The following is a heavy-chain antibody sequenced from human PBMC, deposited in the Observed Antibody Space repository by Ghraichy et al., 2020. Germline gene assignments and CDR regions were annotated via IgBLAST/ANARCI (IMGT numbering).Heavy chain of an antibody. J-gene: IGHJ4*02. CDR3: ARLCYYAGSGYYFDS. Sequence: ASVKVSCKASEYTFTTYALNWVRQAPGQGLEWMGWINTNTGNPTYSQGFSRRFVFSLDTSVSTAYLQISSLKAEDTAVYYCARLCYYAGSGYYFDSWGQGTLVTVSS. V-gene: IGHV7-4-1*02. CDR2: INTNTGNP. D-gene: IGHD3-22*01. CDR1: EYTFTTYA.